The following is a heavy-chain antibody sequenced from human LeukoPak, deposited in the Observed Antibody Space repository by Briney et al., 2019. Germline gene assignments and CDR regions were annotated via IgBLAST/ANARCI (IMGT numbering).Heavy chain of an antibody. CDR1: GFTFSGSA. D-gene: IGHD6-19*01. CDR3: AKELYGWYFDS. J-gene: IGHJ4*02. Sequence: GGSLRLSCAASGFTFSGSAMHWVRQASGKGLEWVGRIRSKANSYATAYAASVKGRFTISRDDSKNTLYLQMKSLRAEDTAVYYCAKELYGWYFDSWGQGTLVTVSS. CDR2: IRSKANSYAT. V-gene: IGHV3-73*01.